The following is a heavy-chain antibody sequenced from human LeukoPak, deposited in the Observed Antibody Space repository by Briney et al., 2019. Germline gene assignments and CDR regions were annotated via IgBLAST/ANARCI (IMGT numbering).Heavy chain of an antibody. CDR1: VFTFSSYA. Sequence: GGSLRLSCAASVFTFSSYAMSWVRQAPGKGLEWVSAISGSGGRANSADSARGGFTISRDNSKNTLYLQMSSLRAEDTALYYCAKDLNSGSGSYYFDYWGQGNRATVSS. CDR3: AKDLNSGSGSYYFDY. J-gene: IGHJ4*02. V-gene: IGHV3-23*01. CDR2: ISGSGGRA. D-gene: IGHD3-10*01.